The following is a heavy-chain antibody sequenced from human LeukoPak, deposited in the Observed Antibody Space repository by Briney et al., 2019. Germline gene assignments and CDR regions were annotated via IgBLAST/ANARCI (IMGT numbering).Heavy chain of an antibody. D-gene: IGHD3-10*01. Sequence: GASVKVSCKTSGYTFTGYFMHWVRQAPGQGLEWMGIINPSGGSTSYAQKFQGRVTMTRDTSISTAYMELSRLISDDTALYYCARTYYFGSGTYYKYWGQGTLVTVSS. CDR2: INPSGGST. CDR3: ARTYYFGSGTYYKY. J-gene: IGHJ4*02. V-gene: IGHV1-46*01. CDR1: GYTFTGYF.